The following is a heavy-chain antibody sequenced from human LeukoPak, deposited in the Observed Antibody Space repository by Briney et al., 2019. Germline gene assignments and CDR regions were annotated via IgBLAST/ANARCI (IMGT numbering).Heavy chain of an antibody. D-gene: IGHD3-22*01. V-gene: IGHV4-30-4*01. Sequence: SETLSLTCTVSGGSISSGDYYWSWIRQVPGKGLEWIGYIYYSGSTYYNPSLKSRVTISVDTSKNQFSLKLSSVTAADTAVYYCARAGYYDSSGYYYPYYFDYWGQGTLVTVSS. J-gene: IGHJ4*02. CDR2: IYYSGST. CDR3: ARAGYYDSSGYYYPYYFDY. CDR1: GGSISSGDYY.